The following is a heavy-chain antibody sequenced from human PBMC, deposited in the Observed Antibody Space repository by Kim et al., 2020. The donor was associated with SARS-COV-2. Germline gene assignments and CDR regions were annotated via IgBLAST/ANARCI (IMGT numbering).Heavy chain of an antibody. Sequence: ADSVEDRFTISRDNAKNSLYLRMNRLRAEDTALYYCAKNICRRQSPSGMDVWGQGTTVTVSS. CDR3: AKNICRRQSPSGMDV. V-gene: IGHV3-9*01. J-gene: IGHJ6*02. D-gene: IGHD2-15*01.